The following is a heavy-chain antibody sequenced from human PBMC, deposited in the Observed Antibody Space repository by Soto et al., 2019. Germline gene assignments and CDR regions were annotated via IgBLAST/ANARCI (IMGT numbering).Heavy chain of an antibody. CDR3: ARDTSHGVTVGGLDS. CDR2: ITSGLTA. J-gene: IGHJ4*02. CDR1: GFSFGGYN. Sequence: EVQLVESGGGLVQPGGSLRLSCAASGFSFGGYNMNWVRQAPGKGLEWVSHITSGLTAHYADFVQGRFTTSRDNAKNSLYLEMNDLRDEDTAVYYCARDTSHGVTVGGLDSWGQGTLVTVSS. V-gene: IGHV3-48*02. D-gene: IGHD2-21*02.